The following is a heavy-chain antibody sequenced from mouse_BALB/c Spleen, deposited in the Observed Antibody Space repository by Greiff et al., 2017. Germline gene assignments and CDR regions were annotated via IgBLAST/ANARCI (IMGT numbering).Heavy chain of an antibody. CDR2: ISTYYGDA. D-gene: IGHD1-1*01. J-gene: IGHJ1*01. CDR3: AKRAGSSAYWYVDV. V-gene: IGHV1S137*01. CDR1: GYTFTDYA. Sequence: VQLQQSGAELVRPGVSVKISCKGSGYTFTDYAMHWVKQSHSKSLEWIGVISTYYGDANYNQKFKGKATMTVDKSSSTAYMELARLTSEDSAIYNCAKRAGSSAYWYVDVWGAGTTVTVSS.